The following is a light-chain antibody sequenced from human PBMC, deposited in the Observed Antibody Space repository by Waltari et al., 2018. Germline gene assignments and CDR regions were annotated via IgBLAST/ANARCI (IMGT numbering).Light chain of an antibody. CDR1: SSAAGSYNP. Sequence: QSALTQPASVSVSPGQSITLSCAGTSSAAGSYNPAPWYQQHPGKAPKPMSYEVSNRPSGVSNRFSGSKSGNTASLTISGLQAEDEADYYCSSYTSSSTLHVFGGGTKLTVL. V-gene: IGLV2-14*01. CDR2: EVS. CDR3: SSYTSSSTLHV. J-gene: IGLJ3*02.